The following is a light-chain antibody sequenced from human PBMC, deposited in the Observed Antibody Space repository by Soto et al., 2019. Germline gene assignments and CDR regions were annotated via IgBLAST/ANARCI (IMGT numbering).Light chain of an antibody. J-gene: IGLJ1*01. CDR1: SSNIGSNT. V-gene: IGLV1-44*01. CDR3: AAWDDGLFGHF. CDR2: SND. Sequence: QSALTQPPSASGTPGQRVTISCSGSSSNIGSNTVNWYQQLPGTAPKLLIYSNDQRPSGVPDRFSASKSGTSASLAISGLQSDDEADYYCAAWDDGLFGHFFGTGPKATVL.